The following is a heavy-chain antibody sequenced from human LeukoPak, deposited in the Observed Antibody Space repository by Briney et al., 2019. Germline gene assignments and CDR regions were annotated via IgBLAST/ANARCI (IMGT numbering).Heavy chain of an antibody. CDR2: VYYDGHT. CDR1: GFTFSIYA. CDR3: ASPGYCSGSSCYSGYFQH. J-gene: IGHJ1*01. V-gene: IGHV3-23*03. Sequence: GGSLRLSFAASGFTFSIYAMSWVRQAPGKGLEWVSVVYYDGHTYYADSVKGRFTISRDSSKNTLYLQMNSLRAEDTAVYYCASPGYCSGSSCYSGYFQHWGQGTLVTVSS. D-gene: IGHD2-15*01.